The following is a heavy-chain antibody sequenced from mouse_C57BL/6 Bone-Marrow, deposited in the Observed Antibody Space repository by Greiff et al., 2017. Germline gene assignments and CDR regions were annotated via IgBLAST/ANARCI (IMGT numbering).Heavy chain of an antibody. CDR1: GVDFSRYW. CDR2: INPDSSTI. Sequence: AAEGVDFSRYWMSWVRRAPGKGLEWIGEINPDSSTINYAPSLKDKFIISRDNAKNTRYLQMSKVRSEDTALYYCARRGYYRGFDYWGQGTTLTVSS. V-gene: IGHV4-1*01. D-gene: IGHD2-3*01. CDR3: ARRGYYRGFDY. J-gene: IGHJ2*01.